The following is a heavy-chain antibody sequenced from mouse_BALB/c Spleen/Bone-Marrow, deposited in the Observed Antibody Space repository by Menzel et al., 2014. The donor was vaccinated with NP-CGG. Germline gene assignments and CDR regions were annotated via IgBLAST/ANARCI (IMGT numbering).Heavy chain of an antibody. CDR1: GYTFTSYT. CDR3: AIYDYDVRYFDV. Sequence: VQGVESGAELARPGASVKMSCKASGYTFTSYTMHCVKQRPGQGLEWIGYINPSSGYTNYNQKFKDKATLTADKSSSTAYMQLSSLTSEDSAVYYCAIYDYDVRYFDVWGAGTTVTVSS. CDR2: INPSSGYT. D-gene: IGHD2-4*01. V-gene: IGHV1-4*01. J-gene: IGHJ1*01.